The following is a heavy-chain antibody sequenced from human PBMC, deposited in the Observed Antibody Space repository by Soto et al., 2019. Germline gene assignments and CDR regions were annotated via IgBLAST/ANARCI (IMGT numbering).Heavy chain of an antibody. CDR2: IYYTGRT. D-gene: IGHD1-26*01. CDR3: AREGSYHYFDY. J-gene: IGHJ4*02. CDR1: EGSVSRCGYY. V-gene: IGHV4-31*03. Sequence: QVQLQESGPGLVKPSQTLFLACTVSEGSVSRCGYYWSLIRQSPGKNLEWIGNIYYTGRTSYNPSLKSRLTISLETSKRQFSLRLASVSAADTAVYYCAREGSYHYFDYWGQGALVTVSS.